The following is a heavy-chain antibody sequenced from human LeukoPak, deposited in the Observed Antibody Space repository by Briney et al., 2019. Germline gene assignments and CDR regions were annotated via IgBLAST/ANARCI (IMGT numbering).Heavy chain of an antibody. CDR3: ARSYGSGSFPYYFDY. V-gene: IGHV3-48*03. Sequence: GGSLRLSRAASGFTFSSYEMNWVRQAPGKGLEWVSYISSSGSTIYYADSVKGRFTISRDNAKNSLYLQMNSLRAEDTAVYYCARSYGSGSFPYYFDYWGQGTLVTVSS. J-gene: IGHJ4*02. D-gene: IGHD3-10*01. CDR2: ISSSGSTI. CDR1: GFTFSSYE.